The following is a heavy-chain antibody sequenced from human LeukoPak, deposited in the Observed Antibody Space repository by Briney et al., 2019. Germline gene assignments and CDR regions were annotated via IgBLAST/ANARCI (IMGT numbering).Heavy chain of an antibody. Sequence: PSETLSLTCAVSGFSISSGYYWGWIRQPPGKGLEWIGSIYHSGSTYYNPSLKSRVTISVDTSKNQSALKLSSVAAADTAVYYCARGYCSSTSCYSDYWGQGTLVTVSS. CDR3: ARGYCSSTSCYSDY. CDR1: GFSISSGYY. D-gene: IGHD2-2*01. CDR2: IYHSGST. J-gene: IGHJ4*02. V-gene: IGHV4-38-2*01.